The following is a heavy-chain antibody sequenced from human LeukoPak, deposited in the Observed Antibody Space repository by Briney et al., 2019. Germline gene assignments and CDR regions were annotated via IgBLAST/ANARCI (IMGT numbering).Heavy chain of an antibody. CDR2: IYYSGST. CDR3: AREGGDGDGDAFDI. Sequence: PSETLSLTCTVSVGSISSYYWSWIRQPPRKGLEWIGYIYYSGSTNYNPSLKSRVTISVDTSKNQFSLKLSSVTAADTAVYYCAREGGDGDGDAFDIWGQGTMVTVSS. V-gene: IGHV4-59*01. D-gene: IGHD4-17*01. CDR1: VGSISSYY. J-gene: IGHJ3*02.